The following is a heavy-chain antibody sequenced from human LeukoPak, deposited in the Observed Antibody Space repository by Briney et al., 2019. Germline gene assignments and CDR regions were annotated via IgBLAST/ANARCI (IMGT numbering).Heavy chain of an antibody. CDR1: GGSISSSSYY. J-gene: IGHJ6*03. CDR2: IYYSGST. CDR3: ASFGVLMVYAIPDFHYMDV. V-gene: IGHV4-39*01. Sequence: SETLSLTCTVSGGSISSSSYYWGWIRQPPGKGQEWIGSIYYSGSTYYNPSLKSRVTISVDTSKNQFSLKLSSVTAADTAVYYCASFGVLMVYAIPDFHYMDVWGKGTTVTVSS. D-gene: IGHD2-8*01.